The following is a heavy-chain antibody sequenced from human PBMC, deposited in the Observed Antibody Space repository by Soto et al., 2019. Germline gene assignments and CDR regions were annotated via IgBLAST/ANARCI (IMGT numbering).Heavy chain of an antibody. Sequence: QVQLVQSGAEVKKPGASVKVSCKASGYTFTSYAMHWVRQAPGQRLEWMGWINAGNGNTKYSQKFQGRVTITRDTSASTAYMELSSLRSEDTAVYYCARDTLYYYYYGMDVWGQGTTVTVSS. CDR1: GYTFTSYA. J-gene: IGHJ6*02. CDR3: ARDTLYYYYYGMDV. D-gene: IGHD2-15*01. V-gene: IGHV1-3*01. CDR2: INAGNGNT.